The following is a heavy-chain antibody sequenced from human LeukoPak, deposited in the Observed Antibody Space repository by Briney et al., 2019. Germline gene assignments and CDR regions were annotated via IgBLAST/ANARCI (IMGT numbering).Heavy chain of an antibody. Sequence: SETLSLTCAVYGGSFSGYYWGWLRQPPGKGLEWIGSIYYSGSTYYNPSLKSRVTISVDTSKNQFSLKLNSVTATDTAVYYCARHYGPWGQGTLVTVSS. V-gene: IGHV4-39*01. CDR3: ARHYGP. J-gene: IGHJ4*02. CDR2: IYYSGST. CDR1: GGSFSGYY. D-gene: IGHD3-10*01.